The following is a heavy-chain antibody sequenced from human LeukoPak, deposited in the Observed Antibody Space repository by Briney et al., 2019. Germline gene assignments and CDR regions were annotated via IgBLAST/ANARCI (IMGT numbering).Heavy chain of an antibody. CDR3: TRAVAGHPD. J-gene: IGHJ4*02. CDR1: GVPFSNYY. Sequence: EPSETLSLTCAVSGVPFSNYYWSWVRQSPRQGLEWIGEINHSGYTNYSPSLKSRVTMSIDTSKNQFTLKLTSVTAADGGVYYCTRAVAGHPDWGQGTLVTVSS. CDR2: INHSGYT. V-gene: IGHV4-34*01. D-gene: IGHD6-19*01.